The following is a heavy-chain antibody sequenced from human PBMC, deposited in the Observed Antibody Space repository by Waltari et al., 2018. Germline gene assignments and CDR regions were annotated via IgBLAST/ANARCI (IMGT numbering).Heavy chain of an antibody. V-gene: IGHV4-38-2*01. CDR3: TRQVLGYCTSAPCHRLDS. J-gene: IGHJ4*02. CDR2: ICHDGAT. D-gene: IGHD2-2*03. Sequence: QVQLQESGPGLLKPSETLSLTCGVSGYSINSGYYWGWIRQPPGKGLEWIGTICHDGATFYNPSLKSRLTMSMDTSKNEFSLKLSSVTAADTAVYYCTRQVLGYCTSAPCHRLDSWGQGTLVTVSS. CDR1: GYSINSGYY.